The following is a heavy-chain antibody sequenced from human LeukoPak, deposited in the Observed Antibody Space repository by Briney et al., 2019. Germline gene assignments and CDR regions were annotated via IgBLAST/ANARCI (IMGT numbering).Heavy chain of an antibody. CDR1: NNTLSNNG. CDR3: ARALSVVDLTTYNWFDP. Sequence: GASVKVSCKASNNTLSNNGITWVRQAPGQGLEWMGWISAYNGNTNYAQKLQGRVTMTTDTSTSTAYMELRSLRSDDTAVYYCARALSVVDLTTYNWFDPWGQGTLVTVSS. D-gene: IGHD1-1*01. J-gene: IGHJ5*02. CDR2: ISAYNGNT. V-gene: IGHV1-18*01.